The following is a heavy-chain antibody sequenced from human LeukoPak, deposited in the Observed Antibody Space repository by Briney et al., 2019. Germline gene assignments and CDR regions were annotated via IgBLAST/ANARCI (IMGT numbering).Heavy chain of an antibody. CDR2: IYYSGST. Sequence: SETLSLTCTVSGGSISSYYLSWIRQPPGKGLEWIGYIYYSGSTNYNPSLKSRVTISVDTSKNQFSLKLSSVTAADTAVYYCARSFVDSSGYYDDYWGQGTLVTVSS. CDR1: GGSISSYY. J-gene: IGHJ4*02. V-gene: IGHV4-59*01. D-gene: IGHD3-22*01. CDR3: ARSFVDSSGYYDDY.